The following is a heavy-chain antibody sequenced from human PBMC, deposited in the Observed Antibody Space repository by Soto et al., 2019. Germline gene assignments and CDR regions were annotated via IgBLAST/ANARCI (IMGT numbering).Heavy chain of an antibody. J-gene: IGHJ4*02. V-gene: IGHV1-3*01. CDR3: VSENFWSGYYGGGY. D-gene: IGHD3-3*01. CDR2: INAGSGNT. Sequence: ASVKVSCKASGYTFTSYALQWVRQAPGQRLEWMGWINAGSGNTRYAQKFQGRVTMTRDTSTSTAYMELSSLRSEDTAVYYCVSENFWSGYYGGGYWGQGTLVTVSS. CDR1: GYTFTSYA.